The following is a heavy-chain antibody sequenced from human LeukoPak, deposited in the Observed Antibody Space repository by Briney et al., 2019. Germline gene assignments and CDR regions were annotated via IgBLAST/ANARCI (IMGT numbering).Heavy chain of an antibody. CDR3: AIKSTYYDFN. CDR1: GGTFSSYA. V-gene: IGHV1-69*13. CDR2: IIPIFGTA. D-gene: IGHD3-3*01. Sequence: SVKVSCKASGGTFSSYAISWVRQAPGQGLEWMGGIIPIFGTANYAQKFQGRVTITADESTTTAYMALSSLRSEDTAVYYCAIKSTYYDFNWGQGTLVTVSS. J-gene: IGHJ4*02.